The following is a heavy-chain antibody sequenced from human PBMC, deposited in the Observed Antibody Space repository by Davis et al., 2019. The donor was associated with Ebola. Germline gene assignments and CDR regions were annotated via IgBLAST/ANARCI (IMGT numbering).Heavy chain of an antibody. V-gene: IGHV1-46*01. D-gene: IGHD6-6*01. CDR1: GYTFTSYY. CDR2: INPSGGST. CDR3: ARGGYSSSGRGRYYYYGMDV. J-gene: IGHJ6*02. Sequence: ASVKVSCKASGYTFTSYYMHWVRQAPGQGLEWMGIINPSGGSTSYAQKFQGRVTMTRDTSTSTVYMELSRLRSDDTAVYYCARGGYSSSGRGRYYYYGMDVWGQGTTVTVSS.